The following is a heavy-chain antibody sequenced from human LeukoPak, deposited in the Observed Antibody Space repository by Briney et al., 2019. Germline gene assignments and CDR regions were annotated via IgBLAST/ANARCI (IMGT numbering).Heavy chain of an antibody. CDR1: GFTFTTYA. CDR2: ISDSGAST. D-gene: IGHD5-12*01. J-gene: IGHJ4*02. V-gene: IGHV3-23*01. CDR3: AKSHSAGYRGYFDY. Sequence: GGSLRLSCAASGFTFTTYAMSWVRQAPGKGLEWVSTISDSGASTYYADSVKGRFTISRDNSKNTLYLQMNSLRAEDTAVYYCAKSHSAGYRGYFDYWGQGTLVTVSS.